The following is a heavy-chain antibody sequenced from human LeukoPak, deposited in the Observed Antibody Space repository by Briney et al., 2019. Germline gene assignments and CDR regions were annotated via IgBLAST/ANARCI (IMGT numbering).Heavy chain of an antibody. J-gene: IGHJ4*02. Sequence: SQTLSLTCTVSGGSISSGGYYWSWIRQHPGKGLEWIGYIYYSGSTYYNPSLKSRVTISVDTSKNQFSLKLSSVTAADTAVYYCAREIAARPSYFDYWGRGTLVTVSS. CDR3: AREIAARPSYFDY. CDR2: IYYSGST. D-gene: IGHD6-6*01. CDR1: GGSISSGGYY. V-gene: IGHV4-31*03.